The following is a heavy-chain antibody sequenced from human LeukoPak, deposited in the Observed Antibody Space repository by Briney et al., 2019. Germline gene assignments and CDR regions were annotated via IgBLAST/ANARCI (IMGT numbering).Heavy chain of an antibody. Sequence: SETLSLTCTVSGGSISSGSYYWKWIRQPAGKGLEWIGRIHTSGNTNYNPSLKSRVTISVDTSKNQFSLKLSSVTAADTAVYYCAREAYPLYYFDYWGQGTLVTVSS. V-gene: IGHV4-61*02. CDR3: AREAYPLYYFDY. CDR2: IHTSGNT. J-gene: IGHJ4*02. CDR1: GGSISSGSYY.